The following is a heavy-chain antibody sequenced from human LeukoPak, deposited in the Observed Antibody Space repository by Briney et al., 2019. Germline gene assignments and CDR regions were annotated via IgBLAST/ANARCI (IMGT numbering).Heavy chain of an antibody. CDR1: GFTFSSYG. V-gene: IGHV3-23*01. CDR3: AKDGLSWIQLWMRGYGMDV. J-gene: IGHJ6*02. Sequence: GGSLRLSCAASGFTFSSYGMSWVRQAPGKGLEWVSAISGSGGSTYYADSVKGRFTISRDNSKNTLYLQMNSLRAEDTAVYYCAKDGLSWIQLWMRGYGMDVWGQGTTVTVSS. CDR2: ISGSGGST. D-gene: IGHD5-18*01.